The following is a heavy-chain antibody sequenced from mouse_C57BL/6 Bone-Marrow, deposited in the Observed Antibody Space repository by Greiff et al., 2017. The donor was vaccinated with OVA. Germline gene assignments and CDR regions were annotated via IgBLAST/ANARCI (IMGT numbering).Heavy chain of an antibody. CDR2: IYPGNSDT. D-gene: IGHD4-1*01. V-gene: IGHV1-5*01. CDR3: TRLGRRWYFDV. J-gene: IGHJ1*03. CDR1: GYTFTSYW. Sequence: VQLQQPGAELVMPGASVKLSCKASGYTFTSYWMHWVKQRPGQGLEWIGAIYPGNSDTSYNQKFKGKAKLTAVTSASTAYMELSSLTNEDSAVYYCTRLGRRWYFDVWGTGTTVTVSS.